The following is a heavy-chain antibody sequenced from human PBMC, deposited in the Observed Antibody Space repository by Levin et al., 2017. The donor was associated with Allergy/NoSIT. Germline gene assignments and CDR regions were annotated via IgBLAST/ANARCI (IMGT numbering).Heavy chain of an antibody. V-gene: IGHV3-30*04. CDR2: ISYDGGNK. CDR1: GFTFSTFA. Sequence: GGSLRLSCAASGFTFSTFAVHWVRQAPGKGLEWVAIISYDGGNKYYADSVKGRFTISRDNSKNTWYLQMNSLRTEDTAVYYCARARRDLLYAFDIWGQGTMVTVSS. J-gene: IGHJ3*02. CDR3: ARARRDLLYAFDI.